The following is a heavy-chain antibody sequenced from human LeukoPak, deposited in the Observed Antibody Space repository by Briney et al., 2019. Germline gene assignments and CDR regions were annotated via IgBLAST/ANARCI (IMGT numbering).Heavy chain of an antibody. J-gene: IGHJ4*02. CDR3: TKSRITMVRGVIPFDY. CDR1: GDSVSSNSAA. D-gene: IGHD3-10*01. V-gene: IGHV6-1*01. CDR2: TYYRSKWYN. Sequence: PSQTLSLTCAISGDSVSSNSAAWNWIRQSPSRGLEWLVRTYYRSKWYNDYAVSVKSRITINPDTSKNQFSLQLNSVTPEDTAVYYCTKSRITMVRGVIPFDYWGQGTLVTVSS.